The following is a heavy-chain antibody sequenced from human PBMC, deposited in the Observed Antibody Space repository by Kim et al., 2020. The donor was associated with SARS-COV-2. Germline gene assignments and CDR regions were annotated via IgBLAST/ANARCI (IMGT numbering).Heavy chain of an antibody. J-gene: IGHJ6*02. V-gene: IGHV3-66*01. CDR3: ARIVDNGMDV. Sequence: GGSLRLSCAASGFTVISNYMTWVRQAPGKGLEWVSVIYKTCSIYYADSVKGRFTISRDNSKNTLYLQMNSLRAEDTAVYYCARIVDNGMDVWGQGTTVTVSS. CDR1: GFTVISNY. CDR2: IYKTCSI. D-gene: IGHD3-22*01.